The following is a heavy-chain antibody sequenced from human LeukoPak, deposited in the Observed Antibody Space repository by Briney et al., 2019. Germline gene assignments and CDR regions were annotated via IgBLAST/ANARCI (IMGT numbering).Heavy chain of an antibody. Sequence: GGSLRLSCTTSGITFSNSWMSWVRQAPGKGLEWVATIRPDGSEGYYADSVRGRFTISRDNSKNSFYLQMSSLGAEDTGVFYCARDVAYSAFDYWGQGTLVTVSS. V-gene: IGHV3-7*01. CDR3: ARDVAYSAFDY. CDR2: IRPDGSEG. D-gene: IGHD2-21*01. CDR1: GITFSNSW. J-gene: IGHJ4*02.